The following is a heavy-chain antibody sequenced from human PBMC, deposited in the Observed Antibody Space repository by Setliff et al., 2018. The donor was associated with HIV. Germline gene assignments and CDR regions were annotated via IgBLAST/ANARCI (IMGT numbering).Heavy chain of an antibody. J-gene: IGHJ3*02. CDR1: GYTFTNHA. CDR2: INAGNGNT. D-gene: IGHD3-16*01. Sequence: ASVKVSCKASGYTFTNHAMHWLRQAPGQRLEWMGWINAGNGNTRYSQEFQGRVTITRDTSATTAYMELSSLRSEDTATYYCATDSGVVPPRTLDIWGQGTVVTVSS. CDR3: ATDSGVVPPRTLDI. V-gene: IGHV1-3*03.